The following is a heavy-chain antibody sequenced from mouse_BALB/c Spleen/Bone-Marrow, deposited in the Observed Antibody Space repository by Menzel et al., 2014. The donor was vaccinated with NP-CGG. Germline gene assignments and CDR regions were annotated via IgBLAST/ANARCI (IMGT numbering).Heavy chain of an antibody. CDR1: GFSFSRYW. CDR2: IRLKSDNYTT. V-gene: IGHV6-3*01. CDR3: VTTPDY. J-gene: IGHJ2*01. Sequence: EVMLVESGGGLVQPGGSMKLSCVASGFSFSRYWMSWVRQSPEKGLEWVAKIRLKSDNYTTHYAESVKGKFTISRDDSKSRLYLQMNSLRAEDTGVYYCVTTPDYWGQGTTLTVSS. D-gene: IGHD2-3*01.